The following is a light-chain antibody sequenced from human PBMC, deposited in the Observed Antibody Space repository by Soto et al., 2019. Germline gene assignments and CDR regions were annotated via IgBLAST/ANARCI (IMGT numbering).Light chain of an antibody. J-gene: IGKJ4*01. CDR2: KAS. Sequence: DIQMTQSPSTLSACVGDRVTITCRASQSMNSWLAWYQQKPGRAPKLLIYKASSLESGVPSRFSGSGSGTEFTLTIGSLQPDDFATYYCQQHNGFPLTFGGGTKVEIK. CDR3: QQHNGFPLT. CDR1: QSMNSW. V-gene: IGKV1-5*03.